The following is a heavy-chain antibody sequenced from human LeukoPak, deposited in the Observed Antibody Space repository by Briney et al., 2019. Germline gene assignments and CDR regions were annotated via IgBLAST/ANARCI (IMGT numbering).Heavy chain of an antibody. CDR3: ARGTRSATMDY. CDR2: IIPILGIA. V-gene: IGHV1-69*04. CDR1: GGTFSSYA. D-gene: IGHD5-12*01. J-gene: IGHJ4*02. Sequence: SVKVSCKASGGTFSSYAISWVRQAPGQGLEWMGRIIPILGIANYAQKFRGRVTITADKSTSTAYMELSSLRSEDTAVYYCARGTRSATMDYWGQGTLVTVSS.